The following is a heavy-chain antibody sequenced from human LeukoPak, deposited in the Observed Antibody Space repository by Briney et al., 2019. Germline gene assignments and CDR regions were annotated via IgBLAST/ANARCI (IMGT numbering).Heavy chain of an antibody. V-gene: IGHV3-30*18. CDR1: GFTFSSYG. Sequence: GRSLRLSCAASGFTFSSYGMHWVRQAPGKGLEWVAVISYDGSNKYYADSVKGRFTISRDNSKNTLYLQMNSLRAEDTAVYYCAKDLDYGSGSYLFDYWGQGTLVTVSS. J-gene: IGHJ4*02. CDR2: ISYDGSNK. D-gene: IGHD3-10*01. CDR3: AKDLDYGSGSYLFDY.